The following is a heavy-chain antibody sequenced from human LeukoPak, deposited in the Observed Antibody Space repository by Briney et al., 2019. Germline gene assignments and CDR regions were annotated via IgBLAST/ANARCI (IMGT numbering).Heavy chain of an antibody. Sequence: ASVKVSCKASGYTFTSYGISWVRQAPGQGLEWMGWISAYNGNTNYAQKLQGRVTMTTDTSTSTAYMELRSLRSDDTAVYYCAGDGAFGKIYYYYGMDVWGQGTTVTVSS. J-gene: IGHJ6*02. CDR3: AGDGAFGKIYYYYGMDV. D-gene: IGHD3-3*02. V-gene: IGHV1-18*01. CDR1: GYTFTSYG. CDR2: ISAYNGNT.